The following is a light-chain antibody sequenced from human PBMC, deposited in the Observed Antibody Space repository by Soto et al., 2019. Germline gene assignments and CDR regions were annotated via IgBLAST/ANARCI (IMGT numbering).Light chain of an antibody. V-gene: IGKV3D-20*02. CDR3: QQRSNWIT. CDR1: HTISSSY. J-gene: IGKJ5*01. CDR2: DAS. Sequence: EILLTQSPGTLSLSPGERSTLSCMASHTISSSYLAWYQQKPGQAPRLLIYDASSRATGIPARFSGSGSGTDFTLTISSVEPEDFAVYYCQQRSNWITFGQGTRLEIK.